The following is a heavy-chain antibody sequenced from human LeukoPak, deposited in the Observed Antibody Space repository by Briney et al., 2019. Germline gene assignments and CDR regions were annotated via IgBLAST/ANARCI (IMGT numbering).Heavy chain of an antibody. CDR3: ARRGKIAVAW. D-gene: IGHD6-19*01. J-gene: IGHJ4*02. Sequence: SETLSLTCTVPGGSISSSAYHWGWIRQPPGKGLEWIGSIHYSGSTYYNPSLKSRVTISVDTSKNQFSLKLSSVTAADTAVYYCARRGKIAVAWWGQGTLVTVSS. CDR1: GGSISSSAYH. V-gene: IGHV4-39*01. CDR2: IHYSGST.